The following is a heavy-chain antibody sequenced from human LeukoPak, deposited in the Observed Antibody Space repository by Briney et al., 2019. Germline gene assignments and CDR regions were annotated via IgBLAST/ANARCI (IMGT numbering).Heavy chain of an antibody. CDR3: AKDKHSSSWYRFDP. Sequence: GGSLRLSCAASGFTFSSYGMHWVRQAPGKGLEWVAVISYDGSNKYYADSVKGRFTISRDNSKNTLYLQMNSLRAEDTAVYYCAKDKHSSSWYRFDPWGQGTPVTVSS. V-gene: IGHV3-30*18. CDR1: GFTFSSYG. J-gene: IGHJ5*02. D-gene: IGHD6-13*01. CDR2: ISYDGSNK.